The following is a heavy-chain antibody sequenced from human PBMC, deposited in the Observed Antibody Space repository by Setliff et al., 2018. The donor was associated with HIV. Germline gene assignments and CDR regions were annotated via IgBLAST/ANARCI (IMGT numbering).Heavy chain of an antibody. V-gene: IGHV4-34*01. CDR1: GGSFSDYY. Sequence: PSETLSLTCAVYGGSFSDYYWTWIRQSPGKGLEWIGEINHRGSTNYNPSLKSRVTVSVDTSKNQFSLKLTSVTAADTAVYYCARDVPWGDYYYYMDVWGKGTTVTVSS. CDR3: ARDVPWGDYYYYMDV. CDR2: INHRGST. D-gene: IGHD3-16*01. J-gene: IGHJ6*03.